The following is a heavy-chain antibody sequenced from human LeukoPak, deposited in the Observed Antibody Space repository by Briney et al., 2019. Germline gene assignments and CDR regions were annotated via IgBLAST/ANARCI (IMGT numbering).Heavy chain of an antibody. CDR1: GGSFSGYY. V-gene: IGHV4-34*01. J-gene: IGHJ5*02. CDR2: INHSGST. Sequence: SETLSLTCAVYGGSFSGYYWSWIRQPPGKGLEWIGEINHSGSTNYNPSLKSRVTISVDTSKNQFSLKLSSVTAADTAVYYCARGKIYCSGGSCYLGWFDPWGQGTLVTVSS. D-gene: IGHD2-15*01. CDR3: ARGKIYCSGGSCYLGWFDP.